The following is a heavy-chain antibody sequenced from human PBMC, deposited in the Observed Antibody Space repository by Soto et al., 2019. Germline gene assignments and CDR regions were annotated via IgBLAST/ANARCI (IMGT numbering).Heavy chain of an antibody. CDR2: ISYDGSNK. D-gene: IGHD3-10*01. CDR1: GFTFNTYA. Sequence: GGSLRLSCAASGFTFNTYAMHWVRQAPGKGLEWVAIISYDGSNKFYADSVRGRFTISRDNSKNTLYLQMNSLRAEDTAVYYCAREFYKYGNTCVGYWGQGTLVTVSS. J-gene: IGHJ4*02. CDR3: AREFYKYGNTCVGY. V-gene: IGHV3-30-3*01.